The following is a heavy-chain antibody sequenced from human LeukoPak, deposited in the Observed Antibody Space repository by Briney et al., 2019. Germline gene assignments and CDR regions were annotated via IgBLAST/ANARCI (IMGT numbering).Heavy chain of an antibody. CDR2: ISWNSGNI. V-gene: IGHV3-9*01. J-gene: IGHJ4*02. Sequence: PGRSLRLSCAASGFTFDDYAMHWVRQAPGKGLEWVSGISWNSGNIVYADSVKGRFTISRDHAKNSLYLQMNSLRTEDTALYYCARSRGGTVDYWGQGTLATVSS. D-gene: IGHD3-16*01. CDR1: GFTFDDYA. CDR3: ARSRGGTVDY.